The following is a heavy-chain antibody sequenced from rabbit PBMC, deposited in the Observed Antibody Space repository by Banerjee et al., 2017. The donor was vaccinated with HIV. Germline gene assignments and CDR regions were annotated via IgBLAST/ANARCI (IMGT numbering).Heavy chain of an antibody. CDR3: ARDLAGVIGWNFNL. CDR1: GFDLSSYYY. CDR2: IYTGTSGST. V-gene: IGHV1S45*01. D-gene: IGHD4-1*01. Sequence: QQQLEESGGGLVKLEGALTLTCKVSGFDLSSYYYMCWVRQAPGKGLELIACIYTGTSGSTYYANWAKGRFTISKASWTTVTLQMTSLTAADTASYFCARDLAGVIGWNFNLWGPGPLVTVS. J-gene: IGHJ4*01.